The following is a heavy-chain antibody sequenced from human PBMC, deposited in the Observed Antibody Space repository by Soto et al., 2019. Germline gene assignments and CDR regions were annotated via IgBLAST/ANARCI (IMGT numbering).Heavy chain of an antibody. V-gene: IGHV3-66*01. Sequence: EVQLVESGGGLVQPGESLRLSCAASGFTVRNYHMTWVRQAPGKGLEWVSAVYADGATSHADSVKDRFTVSRDNSRNTLNLQMSGLRAEDTAVYYCAGSGGGLDYWGQGTLVTVSS. CDR2: VYADGAT. J-gene: IGHJ4*02. D-gene: IGHD3-10*01. CDR1: GFTVRNYH. CDR3: AGSGGGLDY.